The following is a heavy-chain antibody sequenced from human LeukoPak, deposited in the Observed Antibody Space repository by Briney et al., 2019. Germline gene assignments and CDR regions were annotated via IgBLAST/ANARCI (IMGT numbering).Heavy chain of an antibody. J-gene: IGHJ4*02. CDR3: ARTYDILTGYYYY. CDR2: ISAYNGNT. D-gene: IGHD3-9*01. V-gene: IGHV1-18*01. CDR1: GYTFTSYG. Sequence: ASVKVSCKASGYTFTSYGISWVRQAPGQGLEWMGWISAYNGNTNYAQKFQGRVTMTRDTSISTAYMELSRLRSDDTAVYYCARTYDILTGYYYYWGQGTLVTVSS.